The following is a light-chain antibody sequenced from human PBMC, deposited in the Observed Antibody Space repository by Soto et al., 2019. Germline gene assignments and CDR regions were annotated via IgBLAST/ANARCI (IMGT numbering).Light chain of an antibody. J-gene: IGLJ1*01. Sequence: QSVLTQPPSVSGAPGQRVTISCTGSSSNIGASYDVHWYQQFPGTAPKLLIYDNNNRPSRVPDRFSGPKSGTSASLAITGLQAEDEADYYCQSYDSSLSGYVVGTGTKLTVL. CDR1: SSNIGASYD. V-gene: IGLV1-40*01. CDR2: DNN. CDR3: QSYDSSLSGYV.